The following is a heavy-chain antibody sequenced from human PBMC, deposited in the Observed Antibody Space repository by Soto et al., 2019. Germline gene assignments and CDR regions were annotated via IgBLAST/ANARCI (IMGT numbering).Heavy chain of an antibody. Sequence: PSETLSLTCTVSGGSISSYYWSWIRQPPGKGLEWIGYIYYSGSTNYNPSLKSRVTISVDTSKNQFSLKLSSVTAADTAVYYCARDGRYCSGGSCYRRPAFDIWGQGTMVTVSS. D-gene: IGHD2-15*01. J-gene: IGHJ3*02. CDR3: ARDGRYCSGGSCYRRPAFDI. CDR2: IYYSGST. V-gene: IGHV4-59*01. CDR1: GGSISSYY.